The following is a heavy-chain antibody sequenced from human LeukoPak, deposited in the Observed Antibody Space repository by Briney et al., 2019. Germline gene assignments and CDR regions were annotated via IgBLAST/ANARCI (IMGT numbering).Heavy chain of an antibody. Sequence: GGSLRLSCAASGFTFSSYAMHWVRQAPGKGLGWVAVISYDGSNKYYADSVKGRFTISRDNSKNTLYLQMNSLRAEDTAVYYCARDRRGYTYGSDYWGQGTLVTVSS. CDR2: ISYDGSNK. D-gene: IGHD5-18*01. V-gene: IGHV3-30-3*01. CDR3: ARDRRGYTYGSDY. J-gene: IGHJ4*02. CDR1: GFTFSSYA.